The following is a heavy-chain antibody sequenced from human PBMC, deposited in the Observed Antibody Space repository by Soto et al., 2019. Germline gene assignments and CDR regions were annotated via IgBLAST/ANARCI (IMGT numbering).Heavy chain of an antibody. CDR1: GYTFTSYD. Sequence: GASVKVSCKASGYTFTSYDINWVRQATGQGLEWMGWMNPNSGNTGYAQKFQGSVTMTRNTSISTAYMELSSLRSEDTAVYYCARGKGGRLPWKAFDIWGQGTMVTVSS. V-gene: IGHV1-8*01. J-gene: IGHJ3*02. CDR3: ARGKGGRLPWKAFDI. D-gene: IGHD6-25*01. CDR2: MNPNSGNT.